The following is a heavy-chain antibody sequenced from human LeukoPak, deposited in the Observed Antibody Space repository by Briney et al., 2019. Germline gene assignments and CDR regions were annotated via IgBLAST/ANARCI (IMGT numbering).Heavy chain of an antibody. D-gene: IGHD6-19*01. J-gene: IGHJ4*02. V-gene: IGHV3-30-3*01. CDR1: GFTISSYA. CDR2: ISYDGSNK. CDR3: ARGSGGYSSGWSPSHD. Sequence: GRSLRLSCAASGFTISSYAMHWVCQAPGKGLEWVAVISYDGSNKYYADSVKGRFTISRDNSKNTLYLQMNSLRAEDTAVYYCARGSGGYSSGWSPSHDWGQGTLVTVSS.